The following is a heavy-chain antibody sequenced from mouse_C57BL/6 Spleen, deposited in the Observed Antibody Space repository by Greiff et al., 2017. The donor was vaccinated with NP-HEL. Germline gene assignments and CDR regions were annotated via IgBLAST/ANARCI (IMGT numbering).Heavy chain of an antibody. CDR3: VRDYGSSYETWFAY. J-gene: IGHJ3*01. D-gene: IGHD1-1*01. CDR2: IRSKSSNYAT. V-gene: IGHV10-3*01. Sequence: EVKLQESGGGLVQPKGSLKLSCAASGFTFTTYAMHWVRQAPGKGLEWVARIRSKSSNYATYYADSVKDRFTISRDDSQSMLYLQMNNLKTEDTAMYYCVRDYGSSYETWFAYWGQGTLVTVSA. CDR1: GFTFTTYA.